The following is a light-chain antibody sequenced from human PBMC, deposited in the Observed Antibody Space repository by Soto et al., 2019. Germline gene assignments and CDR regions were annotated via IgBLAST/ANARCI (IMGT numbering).Light chain of an antibody. CDR1: QDIKKY. Sequence: DIQMTQSPSSLSASVGDRVTITCQASQDIKKYLNWYQQKPGKAPKLLISGASRLETGVPLRFSGSGSGIHFTFTISGMQPHDIATYYCQHYQSVLFTVGPGTKVDIK. CDR2: GAS. J-gene: IGKJ3*01. V-gene: IGKV1-33*01. CDR3: QHYQSVLFT.